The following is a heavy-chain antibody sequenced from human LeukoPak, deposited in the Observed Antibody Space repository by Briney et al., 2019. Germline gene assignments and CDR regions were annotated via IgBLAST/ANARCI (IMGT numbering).Heavy chain of an antibody. D-gene: IGHD1-26*01. Sequence: SETLSLTCTVSRGSINSFYWGWLRQPPGKGLEWIGGLSYTGTTYFNPSLASPLTLSVHTSRIHFSLKLNSVTAAHTAVYYCARQGDVGSYPFDLWGQGTLVIVSS. CDR1: RGSINSFY. J-gene: IGHJ4*02. V-gene: IGHV4-39*07. CDR2: LSYTGTT. CDR3: ARQGDVGSYPFDL.